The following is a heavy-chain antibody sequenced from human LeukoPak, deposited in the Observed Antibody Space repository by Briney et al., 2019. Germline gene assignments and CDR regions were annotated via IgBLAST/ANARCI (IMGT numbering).Heavy chain of an antibody. D-gene: IGHD6-6*01. V-gene: IGHV1-18*01. Sequence: GASVKVSCKASGYTFTSFGISWVRQAPGQGLEWMGWISAYNGNINYVQKFQGRVTMTTDISTSTAYMELRSLRSDDTAVYYCARDLDEYIKNDYWGQGTLVTVSS. J-gene: IGHJ4*02. CDR1: GYTFTSFG. CDR2: ISAYNGNI. CDR3: ARDLDEYIKNDY.